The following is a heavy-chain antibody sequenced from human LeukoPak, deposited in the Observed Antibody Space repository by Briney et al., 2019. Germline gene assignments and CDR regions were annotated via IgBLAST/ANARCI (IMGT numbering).Heavy chain of an antibody. CDR3: AKDGSWSCAD. CDR2: IAHHGNNK. V-gene: IGHV3-30*02. CDR1: GFTSSISS. J-gene: IGHJ4*02. D-gene: IGHD2-8*02. Sequence: GPSLRLSCGAAGFTSSISSMDSVRQRPGKGLEWVAYIAHHGNNKYYAESVKCRFTISRDNSKGSLYLQMNSVRAEDTAVYYCAKDGSWSCADWGQGTLVRVSS.